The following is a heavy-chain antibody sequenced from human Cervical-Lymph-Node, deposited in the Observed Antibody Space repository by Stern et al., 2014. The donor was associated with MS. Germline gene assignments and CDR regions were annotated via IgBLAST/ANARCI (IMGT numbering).Heavy chain of an antibody. J-gene: IGHJ4*02. D-gene: IGHD3-3*01. Sequence: VQLVESGGALVKPGGSLVISCAASGFTFSDYYMTWIRQSPGKGLEWDSHISTNGRSIYYADSVKGRFTISWDNHKNSLYLQMNGLRADDTAVYYCARQDDFWVDYWGQGTLVTVSS. V-gene: IGHV3-11*01. CDR3: ARQDDFWVDY. CDR2: ISTNGRSI. CDR1: GFTFSDYY.